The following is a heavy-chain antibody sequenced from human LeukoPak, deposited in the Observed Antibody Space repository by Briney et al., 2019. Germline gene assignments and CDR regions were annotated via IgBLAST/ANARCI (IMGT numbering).Heavy chain of an antibody. Sequence: GGSLRLSCAASGFTFSSYEMNWVRQAPGKGLEWVSYISSSGSTIYYADSVKGRFTISRDNAKNTLYLQMNSLRAEDTAVYYCARVRPADYCSGGSCSPFDYWGQGTLVTVSS. CDR3: ARVRPADYCSGGSCSPFDY. CDR1: GFTFSSYE. D-gene: IGHD2-15*01. CDR2: ISSSGSTI. J-gene: IGHJ4*02. V-gene: IGHV3-48*03.